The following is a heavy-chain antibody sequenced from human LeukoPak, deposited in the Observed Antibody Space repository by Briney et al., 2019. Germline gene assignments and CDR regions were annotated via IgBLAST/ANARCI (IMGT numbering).Heavy chain of an antibody. V-gene: IGHV3-66*01. J-gene: IGHJ4*02. CDR2: VYSGGST. D-gene: IGHD6-19*01. Sequence: GGSLRLSCAASGFTVSSNYMSGLRQAPGKGLDGVSVVYSGGSTYYADSVKGNFTNSRDNSKHTLYLQMNSLRAEDTAVYYCARDERTVAGTDYWGQATLVTVSS. CDR3: ARDERTVAGTDY. CDR1: GFTVSSNY.